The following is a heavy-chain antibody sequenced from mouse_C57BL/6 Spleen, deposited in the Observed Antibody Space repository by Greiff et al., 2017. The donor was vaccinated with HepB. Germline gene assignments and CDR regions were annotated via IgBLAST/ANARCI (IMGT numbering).Heavy chain of an antibody. CDR1: GFTFTDYY. V-gene: IGHV7-3*01. CDR3: ARDSTTVVYYAMDY. D-gene: IGHD1-1*01. CDR2: IRNKANGYTT. Sequence: DVMLVESGGGLVQPGGSLSLSCAASGFTFTDYYMSWVRQPPGKALEWLGFIRNKANGYTTEYSASVKGRFTISRDNSQSILYLQMNALRAEDSATYYCARDSTTVVYYAMDYWGQGTSVTVSS. J-gene: IGHJ4*01.